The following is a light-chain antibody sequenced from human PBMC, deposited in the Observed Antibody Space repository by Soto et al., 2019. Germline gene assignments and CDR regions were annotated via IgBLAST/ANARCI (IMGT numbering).Light chain of an antibody. J-gene: IGLJ1*01. CDR3: CSFAGNYSPYV. Sequence: QSVLTQSRSVSGSPGQSVTISCAGTSSDVGGYKSVSWYQQHPGKAPKLIIYDVTKRPSGVPDRFSGSKSGNTASLTISGLHAEDEADYYCCSFAGNYSPYVFGTGTKLTVL. V-gene: IGLV2-11*01. CDR1: SSDVGGYKS. CDR2: DVT.